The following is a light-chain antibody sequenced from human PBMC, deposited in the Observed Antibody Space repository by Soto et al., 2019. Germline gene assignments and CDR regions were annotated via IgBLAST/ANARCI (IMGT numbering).Light chain of an antibody. V-gene: IGKV3-11*01. Sequence: EIVLTQSPATLSLSPGERATLSCRASHSVSSYLAWYQQKPGQAPRLHSYDASNRATGITDRFSGSGSGTDLTLTISVLESEDVAFYYCQQRSDGLTFGGGTKVEIK. CDR1: HSVSSY. CDR3: QQRSDGLT. CDR2: DAS. J-gene: IGKJ4*01.